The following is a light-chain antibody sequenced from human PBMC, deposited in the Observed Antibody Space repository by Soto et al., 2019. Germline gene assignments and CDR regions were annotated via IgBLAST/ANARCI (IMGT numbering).Light chain of an antibody. CDR3: QSYDSSLSVVV. CDR2: GNS. J-gene: IGLJ2*01. CDR1: SSNIGAGYD. V-gene: IGLV1-40*01. Sequence: QAVVTQPPSVSGAPGQRVTISCTGSSSNIGAGYDVHWYQQLPGTAPKLLIYGNSNRPSGVPDRFSGSKSGTSASLALTGLQAEDEADDYCQSYDSSLSVVVFGGGTKLTVL.